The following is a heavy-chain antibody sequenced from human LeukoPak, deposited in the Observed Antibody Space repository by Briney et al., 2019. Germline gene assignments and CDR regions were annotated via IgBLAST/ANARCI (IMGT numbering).Heavy chain of an antibody. CDR3: AVDLLDGVPDYFDF. CDR1: AFAFSTYT. CDR2: VSHDSSHK. J-gene: IGHJ4*02. V-gene: IGHV3-30-3*01. D-gene: IGHD2-8*01. Sequence: GRSLRLSCVASAFAFSTYTMHWVRQAPGKRLEWVAVVSHDSSHKYYVDSVKGRFTISRDNSKNTVYLQMNSLRVDDTAVYYCAVDLLDGVPDYFDFWGQGTLVTVSS.